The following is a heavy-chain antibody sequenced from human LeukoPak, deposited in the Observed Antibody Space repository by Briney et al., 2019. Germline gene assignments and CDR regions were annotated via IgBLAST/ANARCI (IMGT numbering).Heavy chain of an antibody. D-gene: IGHD6-6*01. Sequence: GGSLRLSCAASGFTFDDFAMHWVRQVPGKGLEWVSGISWNSGSIGYADSVKGRFTISRDNAKNSLYMQMNSLRAEDMALYYCAKAGGYSSSSLAFFDYWGQGTLVTVSS. V-gene: IGHV3-9*03. CDR3: AKAGGYSSSSLAFFDY. CDR1: GFTFDDFA. CDR2: ISWNSGSI. J-gene: IGHJ4*02.